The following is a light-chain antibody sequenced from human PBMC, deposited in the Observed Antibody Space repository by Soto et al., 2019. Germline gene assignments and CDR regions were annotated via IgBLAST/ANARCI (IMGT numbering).Light chain of an antibody. Sequence: EVVLTQSPATLSLSPGERASGPCRASQSVSSYLAWYQQKPGQAPRLLIYDASNRATGIPARFSGSGSGPDFPLTISSLEPEDFAVYYCQQRSNWPPAFGPGTRLEIK. J-gene: IGKJ5*01. CDR1: QSVSSY. V-gene: IGKV3-11*01. CDR3: QQRSNWPPA. CDR2: DAS.